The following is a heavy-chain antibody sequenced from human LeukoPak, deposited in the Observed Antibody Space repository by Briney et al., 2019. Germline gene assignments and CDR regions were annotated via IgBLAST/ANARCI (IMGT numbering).Heavy chain of an antibody. Sequence: PGRSLRLSCAASGFTVSSNYMSWVRQAPGKGLEWVSVIYSGGSTYYADSVKGRFTISRDNSKNTLYLQMNSLRAEDTAVYYCARDYYYDSSGYITAFDIWGQGTMVTVSS. J-gene: IGHJ3*02. CDR2: IYSGGST. CDR3: ARDYYYDSSGYITAFDI. D-gene: IGHD3-22*01. CDR1: GFTVSSNY. V-gene: IGHV3-66*02.